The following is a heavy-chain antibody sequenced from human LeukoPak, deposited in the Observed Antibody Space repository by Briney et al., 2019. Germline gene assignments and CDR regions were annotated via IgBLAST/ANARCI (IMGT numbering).Heavy chain of an antibody. V-gene: IGHV3-23*01. D-gene: IGHD3-22*01. CDR3: VAYYYDTSGYTDY. J-gene: IGHJ4*02. CDR1: GLIFNSYA. CDR2: ITGGGRTT. Sequence: GGALRLFWAASGLIFNSYAMRWGRPAPGEGPGGVSAITGGGRTTYYADFVKGRFTISRDNSKNTLYLQMNNLRGEDTAVYYWVAYYYDTSGYTDYWGQGALVTVSS.